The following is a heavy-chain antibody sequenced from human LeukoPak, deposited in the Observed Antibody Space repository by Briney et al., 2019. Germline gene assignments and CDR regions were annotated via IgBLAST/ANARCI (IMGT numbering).Heavy chain of an antibody. D-gene: IGHD2-21*01. CDR3: ARRDPYCGGDCFDY. CDR2: ISWNSGSV. V-gene: IGHV3-9*01. Sequence: SLRLSCAASGFTFDEYAMHWVRQAPGQGLEWVAGISWNSGSVAYGNSVRGRFTISRDNSKNTLYLQMNSLRAEDTAVYYCARRDPYCGGDCFDYWGQGTLVTVSS. CDR1: GFTFDEYA. J-gene: IGHJ4*02.